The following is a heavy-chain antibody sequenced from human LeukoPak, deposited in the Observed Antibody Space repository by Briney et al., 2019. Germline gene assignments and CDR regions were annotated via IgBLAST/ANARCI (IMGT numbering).Heavy chain of an antibody. D-gene: IGHD2-15*01. Sequence: GGSLRLSCAASGFTFSSYEMNWVRQAPGKGLEWVSYISSSGSTIYYADSVKGRFTISRDNAKNSLYPQMNSLRAEDTAVYYCARDPGCSGGSCYSSFDYWGQGTLVTVSS. CDR3: ARDPGCSGGSCYSSFDY. CDR2: ISSSGSTI. CDR1: GFTFSSYE. J-gene: IGHJ4*02. V-gene: IGHV3-48*03.